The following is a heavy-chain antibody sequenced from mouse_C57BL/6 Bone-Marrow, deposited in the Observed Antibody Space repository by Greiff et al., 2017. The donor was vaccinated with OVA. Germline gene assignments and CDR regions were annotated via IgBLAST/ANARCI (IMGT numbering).Heavy chain of an antibody. CDR2: ISYSGST. CDR3: ARGMVRYYFDY. Sequence: DVQLQESGPGMVKPSQSLSLTCTVTGYSITSGYDWHWIRHFPGNKLEWMGYISYSGSTNYNPSLKSRISITHDTSKNHFFLKLNSVTTEDTATYYCARGMVRYYFDYWGQGTTLTVSS. CDR1: GYSITSGYD. J-gene: IGHJ2*01. V-gene: IGHV3-1*01. D-gene: IGHD2-3*01.